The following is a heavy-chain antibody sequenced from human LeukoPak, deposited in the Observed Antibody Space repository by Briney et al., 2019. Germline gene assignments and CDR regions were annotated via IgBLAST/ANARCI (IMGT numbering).Heavy chain of an antibody. CDR1: GGTFSSYA. CDR3: ASKHVSPPFYYYYYMDV. CDR2: IIPIFGTA. J-gene: IGHJ6*03. Sequence: SVKVSCKASGGTFSSYAISWVRQAPGQGLEWMGGIIPIFGTANYAQKFQGRVTITTDESTSTAYMELSSLRPEDTAVYYCASKHVSPPFYYYYYMDVWGKGTTVTVSS. V-gene: IGHV1-69*05.